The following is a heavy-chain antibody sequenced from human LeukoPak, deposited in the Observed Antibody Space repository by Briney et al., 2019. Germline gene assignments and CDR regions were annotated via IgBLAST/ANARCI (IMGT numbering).Heavy chain of an antibody. CDR1: GFTFSSYS. CDR2: ISSSSSTI. CDR3: ARANNYYYGMDV. V-gene: IGHV3-48*01. J-gene: IGHJ6*02. Sequence: PGGSLRLSYAASGFTFSSYSMNWVRQAPGKGPEWVSYISSSSSTIYYADSVKGRFTISRDNAKNSLYLQMNSLRAEDTAVYYCARANNYYYGMDVWGQGTTVTVSS.